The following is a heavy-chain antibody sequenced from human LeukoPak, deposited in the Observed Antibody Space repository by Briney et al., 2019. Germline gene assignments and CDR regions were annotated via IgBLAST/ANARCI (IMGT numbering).Heavy chain of an antibody. V-gene: IGHV4-39*07. CDR2: IYYSGST. J-gene: IGHJ4*02. CDR1: GDSISSSRSY. Sequence: SETLSLTCTVSGDSISSSRSYWGWIRQPPGKGLEWIGSIYYSGSTYYNPSLKSRVTISVDTSKNQFSLKLSSVTAADTAVYYCARDLRRGAAAGVDYWGQGTLVTVSS. D-gene: IGHD6-13*01. CDR3: ARDLRRGAAAGVDY.